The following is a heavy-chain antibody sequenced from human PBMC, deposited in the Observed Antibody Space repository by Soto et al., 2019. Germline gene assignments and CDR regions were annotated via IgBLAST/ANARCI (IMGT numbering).Heavy chain of an antibody. V-gene: IGHV3-15*01. D-gene: IGHD6-13*01. J-gene: IGHJ4*02. Sequence: EVQLVESGGGLVKPGGSLRLSCAASGFTFSNAWMSWVRQAPGKGLEWVGRIKSKTDGGTTDYAAPVKGRFTISRDDSKNTLYLQMNSLKTEDTAVYYCRMNPEAAAGTAYQIDYWGQGTLVTVSS. CDR3: RMNPEAAAGTAYQIDY. CDR1: GFTFSNAW. CDR2: IKSKTDGGTT.